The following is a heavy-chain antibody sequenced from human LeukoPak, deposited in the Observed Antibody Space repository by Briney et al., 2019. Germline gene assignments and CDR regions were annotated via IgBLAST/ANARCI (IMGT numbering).Heavy chain of an antibody. V-gene: IGHV1-2*02. CDR1: GYTFTGYY. CDR2: INPNSGGT. Sequence: GASVTVSCKASGYTFTGYYMHWVRQAPGQGLEWMGWINPNSGGTNYAQKFQGRVTMTRDTSISTAYMELSRLRSDDTAVYYCARDSVGTAMAGGYWGQGTLVTVSS. CDR3: ARDSVGTAMAGGY. J-gene: IGHJ4*02. D-gene: IGHD5-18*01.